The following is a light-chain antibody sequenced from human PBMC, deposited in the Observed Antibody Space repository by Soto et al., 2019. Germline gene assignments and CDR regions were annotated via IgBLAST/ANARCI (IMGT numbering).Light chain of an antibody. Sequence: QPVLTQPPSASGTPGQRVTISCSGSSSNIGSNTVSWYQQLPGTAPKLLIYSDNQRPSGVPDRFSGSKSGTSASLAISGLQSDDEGNYYCAAWDDTLNGLVVFGGGTKLTVL. V-gene: IGLV1-44*01. J-gene: IGLJ2*01. CDR3: AAWDDTLNGLVV. CDR1: SSNIGSNT. CDR2: SDN.